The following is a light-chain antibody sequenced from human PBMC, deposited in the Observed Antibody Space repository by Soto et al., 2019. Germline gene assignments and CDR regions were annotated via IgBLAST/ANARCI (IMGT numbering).Light chain of an antibody. V-gene: IGLV2-11*01. CDR2: DVN. Sequence: QSSLTQPRSVSGSPGQSVAISCTGTSSDVGAYNYVSWYQQHPGKAPKVMIYDVNKRPSGVPDRFSGSKSDNTASLTISGLQAEDEADYYFCAYAGSYSLVFGGGTQLTVL. J-gene: IGLJ2*01. CDR3: CAYAGSYSLV. CDR1: SSDVGAYNY.